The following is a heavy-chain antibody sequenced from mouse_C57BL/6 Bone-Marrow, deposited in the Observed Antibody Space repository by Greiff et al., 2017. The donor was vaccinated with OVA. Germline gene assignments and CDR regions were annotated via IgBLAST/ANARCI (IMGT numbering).Heavy chain of an antibody. D-gene: IGHD1-2*01. J-gene: IGHJ2*01. CDR2: IYPRSGNT. CDR3: ARSGITTRGYFDY. CDR1: GYTFTSYG. V-gene: IGHV1-81*01. Sequence: VQLQQSGAELARPGASVKLSCKASGYTFTSYGISWVKQRTGQGLEWIGEIYPRSGNTYYNEKFKGKATLTVDTSSSTAYMQLSSLTSEDSAVYYCARSGITTRGYFDYWGQGTTLTVSS.